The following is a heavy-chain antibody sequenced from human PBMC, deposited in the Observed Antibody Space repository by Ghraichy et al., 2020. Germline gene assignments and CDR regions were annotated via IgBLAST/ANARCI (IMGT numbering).Heavy chain of an antibody. CDR2: IYYSGST. Sequence: SETLSLTCTVSGGSISSYYWSWIRQPPGKGLEWIGYIYYSGSTNYNPALKSRVTISIDTSKNQFSLKLSSVTAADTAVYYCARDGGSSSSGRKLNWFDPWGQGTLVTVSS. V-gene: IGHV4-59*01. J-gene: IGHJ5*02. D-gene: IGHD6-6*01. CDR1: GGSISSYY. CDR3: ARDGGSSSSGRKLNWFDP.